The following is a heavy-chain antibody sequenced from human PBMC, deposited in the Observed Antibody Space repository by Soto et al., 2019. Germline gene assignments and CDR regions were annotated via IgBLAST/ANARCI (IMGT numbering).Heavy chain of an antibody. J-gene: IGHJ5*02. V-gene: IGHV1-18*04. Sequence: ASGKVSCKASGYIFPKYGSSWVRQAPGQGLEWLGWISGRNGKTHYAQKLQDRVTMTTETSTRTVYMELRSLRSDDTGGYYCARERAVSRLSASANRCFDPWRQGTRLSASS. CDR2: ISGRNGKT. CDR1: GYIFPKYG. D-gene: IGHD2-2*01. CDR3: ARERAVSRLSASANRCFDP.